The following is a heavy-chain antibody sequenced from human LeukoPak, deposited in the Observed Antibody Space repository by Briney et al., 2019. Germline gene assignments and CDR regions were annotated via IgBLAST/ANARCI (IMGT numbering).Heavy chain of an antibody. D-gene: IGHD2/OR15-2a*01. CDR3: TTDSYCNTTTCYASSNYYYGLDA. CDR1: GFTFSNAW. V-gene: IGHV3-15*05. CDR2: IYRNADGGTT. J-gene: IGHJ6*02. Sequence: KAVGSLRLSCAASGFTFSNAWMTWVRQAPGKGLEWVGRIYRNADGGTTDYAAPVKGRFTISRDDSNTTLYLQMNSLKTEDTAVYYCTTDSYCNTTTCYASSNYYYGLDAWGQGTSVTVSS.